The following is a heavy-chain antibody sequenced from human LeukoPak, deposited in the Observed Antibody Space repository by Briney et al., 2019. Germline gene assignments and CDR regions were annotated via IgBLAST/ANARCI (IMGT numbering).Heavy chain of an antibody. CDR2: IKQDGSEK. CDR3: ARDSYYDSSGYLDY. CDR1: GFTFSSYW. D-gene: IGHD3-22*01. V-gene: IGHV3-7*01. J-gene: IGHJ4*02. Sequence: GGSLRLSCAASGFTFSSYWMSWVRQAPGKGLEWVANIKQDGSEKYYVDSVKGRFTISRDNAKNSLYLQMNSLRAEDTAVYYCARDSYYDSSGYLDYWGQGTLVTVSS.